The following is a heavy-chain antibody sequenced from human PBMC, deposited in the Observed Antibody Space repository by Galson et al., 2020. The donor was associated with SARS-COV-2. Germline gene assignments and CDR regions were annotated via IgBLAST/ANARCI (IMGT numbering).Heavy chain of an antibody. CDR2: ISSDGSNE. V-gene: IGHV3-30*18. D-gene: IGHD2-21*01. Sequence: TGGSLRLSCAASGFTFSSHTMHWVRQAPGKGLEWVALISSDGSNEYFADSVKGRFTISRDNSKNTLYLQMNSLRPEDTAVYYCAKSIPDIWGQGTMVTVSS. J-gene: IGHJ3*02. CDR1: GFTFSSHT. CDR3: AKSIPDI.